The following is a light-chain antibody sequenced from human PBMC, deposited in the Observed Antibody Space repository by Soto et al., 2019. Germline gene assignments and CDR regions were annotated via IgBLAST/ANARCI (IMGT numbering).Light chain of an antibody. Sequence: SCLKLPASGSGSPRQSISISCTGTNSDVGSYNLVSWFQQHPGKAPKLVIYEVTKRPSGVSDRFSGSKSGNTASLTISGLQAEDEADYYCSSYAGDSVYVFGPGTKVTVL. CDR2: EVT. J-gene: IGLJ1*01. V-gene: IGLV2-23*02. CDR1: NSDVGSYNL. CDR3: SSYAGDSVYV.